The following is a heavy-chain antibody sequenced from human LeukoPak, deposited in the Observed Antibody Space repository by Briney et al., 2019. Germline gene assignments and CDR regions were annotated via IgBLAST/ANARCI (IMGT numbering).Heavy chain of an antibody. J-gene: IGHJ5*02. CDR2: IYYSGST. Sequence: PSETLSLTCTVSGGSISSSSYYWGWIRQPPGKGLEWIGSIYYSGSTYYNPSLKSRVTISVDTSKNQFSLKLSSVTAADTAVYYCARGFSVSRGGGVDPWGQGTLVTVSS. CDR3: ARGFSVSRGGGVDP. D-gene: IGHD2-21*01. V-gene: IGHV4-39*07. CDR1: GGSISSSSYY.